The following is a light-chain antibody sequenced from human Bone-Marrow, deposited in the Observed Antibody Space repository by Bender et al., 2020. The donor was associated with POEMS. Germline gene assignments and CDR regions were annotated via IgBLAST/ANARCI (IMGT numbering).Light chain of an antibody. V-gene: IGLV2-14*03. CDR2: DVT. CDR1: SSDIGAYNF. Sequence: QSALTQPASMSGSPGQSITISCTGSSSDIGAYNFVSWSHKPQAKGPKLLIYDVTSRPSGVSNRFSGSQSGYTASLTISGLQAEDEADYYCSSYSSTNTRVVFGGGTRLTVL. CDR3: SSYSSTNTRVV. J-gene: IGLJ2*01.